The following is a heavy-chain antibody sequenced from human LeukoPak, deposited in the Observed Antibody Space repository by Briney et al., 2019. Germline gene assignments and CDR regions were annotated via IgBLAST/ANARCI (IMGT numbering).Heavy chain of an antibody. CDR3: ARGPKGIIAAAGTIQNYFDY. V-gene: IGHV4-34*01. D-gene: IGHD6-13*01. J-gene: IGHJ4*02. CDR1: GGSFSGYY. CDR2: INHSGST. Sequence: SETLSLTCAVYGGSFSGYYWSWIRQPPGKGLEWIGEINHSGSTNYNPSLKSRVTISVDTSKNQFSLKLSSVTAADTAVYYCARGPKGIIAAAGTIQNYFDYWGQGTLVTVSS.